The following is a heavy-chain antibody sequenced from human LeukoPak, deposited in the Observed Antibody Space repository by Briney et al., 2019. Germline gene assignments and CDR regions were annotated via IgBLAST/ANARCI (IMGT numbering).Heavy chain of an antibody. D-gene: IGHD4-17*01. J-gene: IGHJ4*02. V-gene: IGHV3-23*01. CDR1: GFTSSSYV. CDR2: ISGSGDST. Sequence: GGSLRLSCAASGFTSSSYVMSWVRQAPGKGLEWVSAISGSGDSTYYADSVKGRFTISRDNSKNTLYLQMNSLRAEDTAVYFCAKDRRRTTVTMYDYWGQGTLVTVSS. CDR3: AKDRRRTTVTMYDY.